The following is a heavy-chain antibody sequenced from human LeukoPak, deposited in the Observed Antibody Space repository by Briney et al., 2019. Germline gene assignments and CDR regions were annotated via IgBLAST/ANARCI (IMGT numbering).Heavy chain of an antibody. CDR1: GFTFSSYA. CDR3: AGGIQLRGWFDP. V-gene: IGHV3-30*04. D-gene: IGHD5-18*01. Sequence: GGSLRLSCAASGFTFSSYAMHWVRQAPGKGLEWVAVISYDGSNKYYADSVKGRFTISRDNSKNTLYLQMNSLRAEDTAVYYCAGGIQLRGWFDPWGQGTLVTVSS. J-gene: IGHJ5*02. CDR2: ISYDGSNK.